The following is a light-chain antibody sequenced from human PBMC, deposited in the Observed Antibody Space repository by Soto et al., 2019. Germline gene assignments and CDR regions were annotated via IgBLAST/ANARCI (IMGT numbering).Light chain of an antibody. CDR1: SSDVGGYNY. J-gene: IGLJ2*01. V-gene: IGLV2-14*03. Sequence: QSVLTQPASVSGSPGQSITISCTGSSSDVGGYNYVSWYQHHPGKAPKVMIYDVSNRPSGVSNRFSGSKSGNTASLTISGLQAEDEADYYCSSYTSSTTVLFGGGTKLTVL. CDR3: SSYTSSTTVL. CDR2: DVS.